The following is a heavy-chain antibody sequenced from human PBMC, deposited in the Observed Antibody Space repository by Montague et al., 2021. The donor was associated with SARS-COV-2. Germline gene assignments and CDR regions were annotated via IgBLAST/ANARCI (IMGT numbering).Heavy chain of an antibody. D-gene: IGHD3-16*01. CDR3: ARGGTYPYGMDV. CDR2: IYYTGNT. J-gene: IGHJ6*02. CDR1: DGSISSPNW. Sequence: SETLSLTCAVSDGSISSPNWWNWVRQPPGKGLEWIGEIYYTGNTNYNPSLKSRVTIFIDKSKNHFSLQLSSVTAADTAVYYCARGGTYPYGMDVWGQGTTVAVSS. V-gene: IGHV4-4*02.